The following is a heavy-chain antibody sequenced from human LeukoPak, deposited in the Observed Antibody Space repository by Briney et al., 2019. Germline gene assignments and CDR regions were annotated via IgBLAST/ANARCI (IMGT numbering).Heavy chain of an antibody. J-gene: IGHJ4*02. D-gene: IGHD3-10*01. V-gene: IGHV1-18*01. Sequence: ASVKVSCKASGYTFTSYGISWVRQAPGQGLEWMGWISAYNGNTNYAQKLQGRVTMTTDTSTSTAYMELRSLRSDDTAVYYCARAGGYYYGSGSYYPFDYWGQGTLVTVSS. CDR3: ARAGGYYYGSGSYYPFDY. CDR2: ISAYNGNT. CDR1: GYTFTSYG.